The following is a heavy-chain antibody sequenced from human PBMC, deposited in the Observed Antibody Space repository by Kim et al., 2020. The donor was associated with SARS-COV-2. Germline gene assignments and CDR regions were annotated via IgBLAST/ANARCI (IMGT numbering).Heavy chain of an antibody. V-gene: IGHV4-39*01. Sequence: SETLSLTCTVSGGSISSSSYYWGWIRQPPGKGLEWIGSIYYSGSTYYNPSLKSRVTISVDTSKHQFSLKLSSVTAADTAVYYCARQARGNIVVVVAAPTTFDYWGEETLVSVSS. J-gene: IGHJ4*02. CDR2: IYYSGST. CDR1: GGSISSSSYY. CDR3: ARQARGNIVVVVAAPTTFDY. D-gene: IGHD2-15*01.